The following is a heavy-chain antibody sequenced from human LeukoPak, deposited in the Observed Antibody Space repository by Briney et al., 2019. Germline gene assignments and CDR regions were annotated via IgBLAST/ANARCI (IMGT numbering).Heavy chain of an antibody. V-gene: IGHV3-30*03. J-gene: IGHJ4*02. CDR2: ISHDGSNK. CDR1: GFTFSSYG. CDR3: ARLDYGSGSYFDY. D-gene: IGHD3-10*01. Sequence: GSLRLSCAASGFTFSSYGMHWVRQAPGKGLQWVALISHDGSNKYYADSVRGRFSISRDNSKNTLYLQMNSLRAEDTAVYYCARLDYGSGSYFDYWGQGTLVTVSS.